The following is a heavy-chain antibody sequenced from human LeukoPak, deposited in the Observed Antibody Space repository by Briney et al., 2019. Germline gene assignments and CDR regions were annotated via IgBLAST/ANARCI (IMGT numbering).Heavy chain of an antibody. J-gene: IGHJ4*02. D-gene: IGHD1-26*01. CDR3: AREKAVGATTRAFDY. CDR1: GITLSNYG. CDR2: IWYDGSNK. V-gene: IGHV3-33*08. Sequence: GGSLRLSCAVSGITLSNYGTHWVRQAPGKGLEWVAVIWYDGSNKYYADSVKGRFTISRDNSKNTLYLQMNSLRAEDTAVYYCAREKAVGATTRAFDYWGQGTLVTVSS.